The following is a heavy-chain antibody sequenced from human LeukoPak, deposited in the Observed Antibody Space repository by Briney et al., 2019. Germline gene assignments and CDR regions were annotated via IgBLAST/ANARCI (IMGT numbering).Heavy chain of an antibody. CDR1: GFTFSSYA. V-gene: IGHV3-23*01. CDR2: ISGSGGST. J-gene: IGHJ4*02. D-gene: IGHD2-15*01. Sequence: GGSLRLSCADSGFTFSSYAMSWVRQAPGKGLEWVSAISGSGGSTYYADSVKGRFTISRDNSKNTLYLQMNSLRAEDTAVYYCAKDPVVVVAAGHFDYWGQGTLVTVSS. CDR3: AKDPVVVVAAGHFDY.